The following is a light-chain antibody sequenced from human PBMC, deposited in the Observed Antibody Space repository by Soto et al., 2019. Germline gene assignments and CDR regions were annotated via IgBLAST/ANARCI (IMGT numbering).Light chain of an antibody. V-gene: IGKV1-39*01. J-gene: IGKJ1*01. Sequence: DIHLTQSPSPLSASVGDRVTITCRVSQSNRKCLNWYQHKPGKAPMHLIYAASSMQSGVPSRFSGSGSGTDFTLTISSLQHEDFATYYCQQRYSSPWTFGQGTKVDIK. CDR2: AAS. CDR3: QQRYSSPWT. CDR1: QSNRKC.